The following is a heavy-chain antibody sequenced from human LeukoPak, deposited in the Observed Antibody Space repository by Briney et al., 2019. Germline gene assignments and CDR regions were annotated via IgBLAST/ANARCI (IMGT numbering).Heavy chain of an antibody. CDR2: IGPTGSDR. Sequence: GGSLRLSCTASGLTFSTSGFNWVRQAPAKGLEWVASIGPTGSDRYHADSIKGRFTISRDNANNFVYLQMNSLRAEDTAVYYCATEANGRHYDYWGQGTLLTVSS. V-gene: IGHV3-21*06. CDR1: GLTFSTSG. J-gene: IGHJ4*02. D-gene: IGHD2-8*01. CDR3: ATEANGRHYDY.